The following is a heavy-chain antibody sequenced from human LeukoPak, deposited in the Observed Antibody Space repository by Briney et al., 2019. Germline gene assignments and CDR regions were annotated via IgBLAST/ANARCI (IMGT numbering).Heavy chain of an antibody. J-gene: IGHJ6*04. CDR3: ARDPLLSGGRCCMDV. V-gene: IGHV3-21*01. D-gene: IGHD2-15*01. CDR2: ISSSSSYI. Sequence: GGSLRLSCAASGFTFSSYSMNWVRQAPGKGLEWVSSISSSSSYIYYADSVKGRFTISRDNAKNSLYLQMNSLRAEDTAVYYCARDPLLSGGRCCMDVWGKGTTVTVSS. CDR1: GFTFSSYS.